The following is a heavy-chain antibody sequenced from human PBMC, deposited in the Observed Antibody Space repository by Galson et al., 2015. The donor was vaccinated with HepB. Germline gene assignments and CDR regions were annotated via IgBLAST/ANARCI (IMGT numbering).Heavy chain of an antibody. D-gene: IGHD6-19*01. J-gene: IGHJ4*02. Sequence: SLRLSCAASGFTFSSYGMHWVRQAPGKGLEWVAVISYDGSNKYYADSVKGRFTISRDNSKNTLYLQMNSLRAEDTAVYYCAKDIDIAVAGTDYWGQGTLVTVSS. CDR2: ISYDGSNK. CDR1: GFTFSSYG. V-gene: IGHV3-30*18. CDR3: AKDIDIAVAGTDY.